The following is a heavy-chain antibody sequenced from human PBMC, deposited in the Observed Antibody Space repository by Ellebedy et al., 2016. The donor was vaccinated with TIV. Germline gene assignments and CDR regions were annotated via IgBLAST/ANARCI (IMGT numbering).Heavy chain of an antibody. CDR1: GDSVSGGTYY. CDR2: LFYGGTT. CDR3: ARVGGFCGGDCYS. Sequence: MPGGSLRLSCSVSGDSVSGGTYYWSWVRQPPGKGLEWIGYLFYGGTTKYNPSLESRVTISVDTSKNQFSLRLTSVTAADTAVYYCARVGGFCGGDCYSWGQGTLVTVSS. J-gene: IGHJ5*02. D-gene: IGHD2-21*02. V-gene: IGHV4-61*01.